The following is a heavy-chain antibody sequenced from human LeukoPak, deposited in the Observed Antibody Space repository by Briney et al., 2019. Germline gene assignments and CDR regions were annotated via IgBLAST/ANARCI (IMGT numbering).Heavy chain of an antibody. Sequence: SETLSLTCAVYGGSFSGCYWSWIRQPPGKGLEWIGEINHSGSTNYNPSLKSRVTISVDTSKNQFSLKLSSVTAADTAVYYCARGKGDFWSGYYPKTYYYYGMDVWGQGTTVTVSS. D-gene: IGHD3-3*01. CDR3: ARGKGDFWSGYYPKTYYYYGMDV. CDR1: GGSFSGCY. J-gene: IGHJ6*02. V-gene: IGHV4-34*01. CDR2: INHSGST.